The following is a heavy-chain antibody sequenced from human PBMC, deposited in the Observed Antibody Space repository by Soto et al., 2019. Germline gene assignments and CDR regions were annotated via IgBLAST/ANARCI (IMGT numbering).Heavy chain of an antibody. CDR3: GSAGRATGGYDM. CDR2: INPSGGST. D-gene: IGHD2-8*02. V-gene: IGHV1-46*01. Sequence: GASVKVSCKASGYIFTRYYMHGVRQAPGQGLEWMGIINPSGGSTSYAQKFQGRVTMTRDTSTRTVYMELSSLRYEDTAVYYCGSAGRATGGYDMWGQGTMVTVS. CDR1: GYIFTRYY. J-gene: IGHJ3*02.